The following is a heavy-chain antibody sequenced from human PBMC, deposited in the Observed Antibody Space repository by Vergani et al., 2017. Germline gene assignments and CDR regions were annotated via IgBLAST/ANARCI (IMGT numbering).Heavy chain of an antibody. CDR1: GYTFTSYD. CDR3: ASTGGGSGSYGYY. J-gene: IGHJ4*02. D-gene: IGHD3-10*01. CDR2: IIPIFGTA. V-gene: IGHV1-69*01. Sequence: QVQLVQSGAEVKKPGASVKVSCKASGYTFTSYDINWVRQATGQGLEWMGGIIPIFGTANYAQKFQGRVTITADESTSTAYMELSSLRSEDTAVYYCASTGGGSGSYGYYWGQGTLVTVSS.